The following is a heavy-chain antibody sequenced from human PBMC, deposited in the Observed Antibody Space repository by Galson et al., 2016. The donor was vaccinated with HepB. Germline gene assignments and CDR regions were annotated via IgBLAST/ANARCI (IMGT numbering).Heavy chain of an antibody. Sequence: SLRLSCAASGFTFSGYWMSWVRQAPGKGLEWVANIKEDGTEKYYVDSVNGRFTISRDNAKNSLYLQMNSLRAEDTAVYYCAREGLAELVRPFDYWGQGALVTVSS. CDR2: IKEDGTEK. J-gene: IGHJ4*02. V-gene: IGHV3-7*01. CDR3: AREGLAELVRPFDY. D-gene: IGHD3-10*01. CDR1: GFTFSGYW.